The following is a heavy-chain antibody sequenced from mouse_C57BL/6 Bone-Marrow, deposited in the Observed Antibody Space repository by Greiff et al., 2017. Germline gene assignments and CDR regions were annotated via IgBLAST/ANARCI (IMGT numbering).Heavy chain of an antibody. CDR1: GYTFTDYE. V-gene: IGHV1-15*01. D-gene: IGHD2-2*01. CDR2: IDPETGGT. CDR3: TRLYYGYLYAMDY. Sequence: QVQLKESGAELVRPGASVTLSCKASGYTFTDYEMHWVKQTPVHGLEWIGAIDPETGGTAYNQKFKGKAILTADKSSSTAYMELRSLTSEDSAVYYCTRLYYGYLYAMDYWGQGTSVTVSS. J-gene: IGHJ4*01.